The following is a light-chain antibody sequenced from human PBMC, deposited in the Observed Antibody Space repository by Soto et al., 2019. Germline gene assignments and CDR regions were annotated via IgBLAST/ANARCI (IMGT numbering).Light chain of an antibody. CDR3: ATWDDSLHGYV. V-gene: IGLV1-44*01. Sequence: VLAQPPSASGTPGQRVTISCSGSNSNIGSNKVNWYQQLPGTAPKLLIYTSNQRPSGVPDRFSGSKSGTSASLAISGLQSEDEADYYCATWDDSLHGYVFGTGTKVTAL. CDR1: NSNIGSNK. CDR2: TSN. J-gene: IGLJ1*01.